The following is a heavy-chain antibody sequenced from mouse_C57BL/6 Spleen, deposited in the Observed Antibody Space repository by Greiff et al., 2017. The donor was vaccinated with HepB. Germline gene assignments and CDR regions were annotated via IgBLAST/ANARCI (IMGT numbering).Heavy chain of an antibody. V-gene: IGHV1-59*01. CDR1: GYTFTSYW. D-gene: IGHD3-2*02. J-gene: IGHJ3*01. CDR3: ARERTAQAFAY. CDR2: IDPSDSYT. Sequence: VKLQQPGAELVRPGTSVKLSCKASGYTFTSYWMHWVKQRPGQGLEWIGVIDPSDSYTNYNQKFKGKATLTVDTSSSTAYMQLSSLTSEDSAVYYCARERTAQAFAYWGQGTLVTVSA.